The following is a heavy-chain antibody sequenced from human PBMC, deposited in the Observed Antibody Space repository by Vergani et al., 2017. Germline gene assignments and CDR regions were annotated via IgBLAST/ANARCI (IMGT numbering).Heavy chain of an antibody. CDR2: INPNSGGT. CDR3: ARDGGGVVVAAVDP. J-gene: IGHJ5*02. V-gene: IGHV1-2*02. Sequence: QVQLVQSGAEVKKPGASVKVSCKVSGYTLTELSMHWVRQAPGKGLEWMGWINPNSGGTNYAQKFQGRVTMTRDTSISTAYMELSRLRSDDTAVYYCARDGGGVVVAAVDPWGQGTLVTVSS. D-gene: IGHD2-15*01. CDR1: GYTLTELS.